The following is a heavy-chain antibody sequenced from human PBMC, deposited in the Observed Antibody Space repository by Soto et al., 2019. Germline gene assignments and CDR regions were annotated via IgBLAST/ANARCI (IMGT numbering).Heavy chain of an antibody. D-gene: IGHD3-10*01. CDR2: INTDGSST. Sequence: EVQLVESGGGLVQPGGSLRLSCAVSGFTFSSFWMHWVRQAPGEGLVWVSRINTDGSSTSYADSVKGRFTISRDNAKNTLYLQMNSLRVEDTAMYYCAKRGVDTFGLSSWGQGTLVNVSS. V-gene: IGHV3-74*01. J-gene: IGHJ5*02. CDR3: AKRGVDTFGLSS. CDR1: GFTFSSFW.